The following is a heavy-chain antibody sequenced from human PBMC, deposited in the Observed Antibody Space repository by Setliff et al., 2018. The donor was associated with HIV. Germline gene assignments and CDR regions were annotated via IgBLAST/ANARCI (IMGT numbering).Heavy chain of an antibody. CDR1: GYSISSGYY. CDR3: VRGANFYTPRKRIFDH. V-gene: IGHV4-34*01. CDR2: ISHSGSS. D-gene: IGHD3-3*01. J-gene: IGHJ4*02. Sequence: SETLSLTCAVSGYSISSGYYWNWIRQSPGKGLEWIGEISHSGSSNYSPSLESRLTISVDTSKNQVSLKLNSVTAADSAVYYCVRGANFYTPRKRIFDHWGQGVLVTVS.